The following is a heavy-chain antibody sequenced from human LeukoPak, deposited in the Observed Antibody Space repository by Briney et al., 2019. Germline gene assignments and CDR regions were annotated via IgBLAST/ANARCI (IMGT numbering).Heavy chain of an antibody. CDR1: GGSISGYY. CDR3: AGHRTFGYVDY. CDR2: IYYSESS. D-gene: IGHD3-3*01. Sequence: SETLSLTCTVSGGSISGYYWSWIRQPPGKGLEWIGYIYYSESSNYNPSLRSRVTISVDMSKNQFSLKLTSVTAADTAVYFCAGHRTFGYVDYWGQGTLVTVSS. J-gene: IGHJ4*02. V-gene: IGHV4-59*08.